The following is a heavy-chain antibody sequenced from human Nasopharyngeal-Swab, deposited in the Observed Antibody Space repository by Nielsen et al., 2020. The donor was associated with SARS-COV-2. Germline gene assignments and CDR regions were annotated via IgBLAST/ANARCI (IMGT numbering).Heavy chain of an antibody. CDR3: ARDPPFYGSGSRGFYYYGMDV. Sequence: SETLSLTCTVSGGSISSYYWSWIRQPPGKGLEWIGYIYYSGSTNYNPSLKSRVTISVDTSKNQFSLKLSSVTAADTAVYYCARDPPFYGSGSRGFYYYGMDVWGQGTTVTVSS. D-gene: IGHD3-10*01. V-gene: IGHV4-59*12. CDR2: IYYSGST. CDR1: GGSISSYY. J-gene: IGHJ6*02.